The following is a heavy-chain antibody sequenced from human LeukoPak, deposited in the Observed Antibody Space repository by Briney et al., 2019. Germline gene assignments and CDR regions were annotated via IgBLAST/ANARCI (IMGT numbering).Heavy chain of an antibody. D-gene: IGHD1-1*01. Sequence: GGSLRLSCATSGFTFVSYAMTWVRQAPGKGLEWVAIIDKNGNEIKYVDSVKGRFTLSRDNAKNSVYLQMNSLRTEDTALYYCVSDGDKWNNFEYWGQGTLVTVSS. J-gene: IGHJ4*02. V-gene: IGHV3-7*01. CDR1: GFTFVSYA. CDR2: IDKNGNEI. CDR3: VSDGDKWNNFEY.